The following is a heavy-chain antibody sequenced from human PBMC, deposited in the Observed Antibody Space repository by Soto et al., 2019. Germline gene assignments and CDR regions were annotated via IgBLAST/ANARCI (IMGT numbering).Heavy chain of an antibody. CDR3: ARDEVAVSCTVSDI. CDR1: GYSITSYY. Sequence: AAVKVSCKASGYSITSYYMHWVRQAPGQGLEWMGLINPSAGSRSLAQKFQGRVTMTSDTSTSTVYMEFSSLRSEDTAVYYCARDEVAVSCTVSDIWGKETIVT. J-gene: IGHJ3*02. V-gene: IGHV1-46*01. CDR2: INPSAGSR. D-gene: IGHD2-8*02.